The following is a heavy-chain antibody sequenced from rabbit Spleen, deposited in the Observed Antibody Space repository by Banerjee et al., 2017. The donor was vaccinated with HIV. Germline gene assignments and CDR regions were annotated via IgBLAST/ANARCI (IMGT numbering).Heavy chain of an antibody. CDR1: GFSFSSSDY. V-gene: IGHV1S40*01. Sequence: QSLEESGGDLVKPGASLTLTCTASGFSFSSSDYMCWVRQAPGKGLEWIACIAGSSSGFIYSATWAKGRFTCSKTSSTTVTLQMTSLTVADTANYFCARDTGTSFSTYGMDLWGQGTLVTVS. D-gene: IGHD8-1*01. CDR3: ARDTGTSFSTYGMDL. J-gene: IGHJ3*01. CDR2: IAGSSSGFI.